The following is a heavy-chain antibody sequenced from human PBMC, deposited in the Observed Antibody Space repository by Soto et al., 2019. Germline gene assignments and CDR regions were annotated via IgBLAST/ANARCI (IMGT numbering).Heavy chain of an antibody. CDR2: TSHDERKK. Sequence: GGSLRLSCAASGFTFSDYAMDWVRQAPGKGLEWVALTSHDERKKSYADSVKGRFTISRDNSKNTLYLQMHSLRAEDTAVYYCARDGTAMVTGAFDIWGQGTMVTVSS. J-gene: IGHJ3*02. CDR3: ARDGTAMVTGAFDI. V-gene: IGHV3-30*02. D-gene: IGHD5-18*01. CDR1: GFTFSDYA.